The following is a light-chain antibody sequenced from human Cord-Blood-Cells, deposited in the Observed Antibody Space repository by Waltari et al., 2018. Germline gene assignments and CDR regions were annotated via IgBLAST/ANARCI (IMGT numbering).Light chain of an antibody. J-gene: IGLJ2*01. V-gene: IGLV2-14*01. CDR2: DVS. CDR3: SSYTSSSTLV. Sequence: QSALTQPASASGPPGQSITTSCTGPSSDVHGYYYLSWYQQHPGKAPKLMIYDVSNRPSGVSNRFSGSKSGNTASLTISGLQAEDEADYYCSSYTSSSTLVFGGGTKLTVL. CDR1: SSDVHGYYY.